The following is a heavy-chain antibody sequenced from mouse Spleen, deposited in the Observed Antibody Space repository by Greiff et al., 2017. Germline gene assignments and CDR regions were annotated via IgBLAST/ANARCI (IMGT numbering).Heavy chain of an antibody. Sequence: QVHVKQPGAELVMPGASVKLSCKASGYTFTSYWMHWVKQRPGQGLEWIGEIDPSDSYTNYNQKFKGKATLTVDKSSSTAYMQLSSLTSEDSAVYYCARWLPRDYAMDYWGQGTSVTVSS. CDR1: GYTFTSYW. J-gene: IGHJ4*01. CDR2: IDPSDSYT. D-gene: IGHD2-2*01. V-gene: IGHV1-69*01. CDR3: ARWLPRDYAMDY.